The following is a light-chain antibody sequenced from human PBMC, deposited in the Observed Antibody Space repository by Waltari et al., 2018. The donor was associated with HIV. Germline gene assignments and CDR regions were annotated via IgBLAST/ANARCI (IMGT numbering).Light chain of an antibody. J-gene: IGKJ4*01. CDR1: QDISNF. CDR2: DAF. Sequence: DIQMTQSPPSLSASVGDRVLVTCQASQDISNFVNWYQQKPGKAPKVLIYDAFNLEEGVPSRFSGSGFGTYFTFTISSLQPEDAATYYCQQYDNLPLTFGGGTKVEIE. CDR3: QQYDNLPLT. V-gene: IGKV1-33*01.